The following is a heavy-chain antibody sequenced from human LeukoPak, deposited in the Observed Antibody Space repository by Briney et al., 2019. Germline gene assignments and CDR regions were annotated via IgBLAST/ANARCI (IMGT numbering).Heavy chain of an antibody. V-gene: IGHV1-2*02. CDR2: INPNSGGT. J-gene: IGHJ4*02. D-gene: IGHD6-19*01. CDR1: GYTFTSYY. CDR3: ASSFLKQWLTAAFDY. Sequence: ASVKVSCKASGYTFTSYYMHWVRQAPGQGLEWMGWINPNSGGTNYAQKFQGRVTMTRDTSISTAYMELSRLRSDDTAVYYCASSFLKQWLTAAFDYWGQGTLVTVSS.